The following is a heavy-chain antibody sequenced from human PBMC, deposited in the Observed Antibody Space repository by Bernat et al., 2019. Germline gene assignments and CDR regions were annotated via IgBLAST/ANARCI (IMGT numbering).Heavy chain of an antibody. CDR2: VGGGGGGI. Sequence: EVQLSESGGGLVQPGGSLRLSCEVSGFTFSFYAMNWVCQALGKGLEWVSSVGGGGGGIYSPASVRGRFTISRDNSKNTLYLQMNSLRAEDTAIYYCAKDMRSYYRPSDYWGQGTLVTVSS. D-gene: IGHD3-10*01. CDR1: GFTFSFYA. V-gene: IGHV3-23*01. J-gene: IGHJ4*02. CDR3: AKDMRSYYRPSDY.